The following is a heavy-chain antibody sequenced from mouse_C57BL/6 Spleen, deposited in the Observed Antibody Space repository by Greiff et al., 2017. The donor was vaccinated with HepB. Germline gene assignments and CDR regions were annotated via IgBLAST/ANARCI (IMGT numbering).Heavy chain of an antibody. V-gene: IGHV1-64*01. CDR3: ARALDGDYSAIDS. J-gene: IGHJ4*01. CDR1: GYTFTSYW. Sequence: VQLQQPGAELVKPGASVKLSCKASGYTFTSYWMHWVKQRPGQGLEWIGMIHPNSGSTNYNEKFKSKATLTVDKSSSTAYMQLSSLTSEDSAVYYCARALDGDYSAIDSWGQGTSVTVSS. CDR2: IHPNSGST.